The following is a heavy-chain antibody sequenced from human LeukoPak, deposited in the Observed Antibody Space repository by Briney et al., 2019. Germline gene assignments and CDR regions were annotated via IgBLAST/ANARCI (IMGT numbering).Heavy chain of an antibody. D-gene: IGHD2-15*01. Sequence: GGSLRLSCAASGFTFSSYAMHWVRQAPGKGLEWVAVISYDGSNKYYADSVKGRFTISRDNSKNTLYLQMNSLRAEDTAVYYCARDDRRGLLDYWGQGTLVTVSS. CDR3: ARDDRRGLLDY. CDR2: ISYDGSNK. V-gene: IGHV3-30-3*01. J-gene: IGHJ4*02. CDR1: GFTFSSYA.